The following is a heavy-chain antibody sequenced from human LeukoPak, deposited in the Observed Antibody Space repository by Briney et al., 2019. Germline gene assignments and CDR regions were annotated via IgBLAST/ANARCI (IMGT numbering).Heavy chain of an antibody. Sequence: SETLSLTCTVSGGSISSYYWSWIRQPPGKGLEWIGYIYYSGSTNYNPSLKSRVTISVDTSKNQFSLKLSSVTAPDTAVYYCARETDYSNYEIDYWGQGTLVTVSS. D-gene: IGHD4-11*01. J-gene: IGHJ4*02. CDR3: ARETDYSNYEIDY. CDR1: GGSISSYY. V-gene: IGHV4-59*12. CDR2: IYYSGST.